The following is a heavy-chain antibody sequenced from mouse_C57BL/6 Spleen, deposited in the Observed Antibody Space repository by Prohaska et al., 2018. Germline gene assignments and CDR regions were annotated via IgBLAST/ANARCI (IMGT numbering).Heavy chain of an antibody. CDR1: GYTFTDYY. CDR3: ARSDWDVDY. D-gene: IGHD4-1*01. Sequence: EVQLQQSGPELVKPGASVKISCKASGYTFTDYYMNWVKQSHGKSLEWIGDINPNNGGTSYNQKFKGKATLTVDKSSSTAYMELRSLTSEDSAVYYCARSDWDVDYWGQGTTLTVSS. CDR2: INPNNGGT. J-gene: IGHJ2*01. V-gene: IGHV1-26*01.